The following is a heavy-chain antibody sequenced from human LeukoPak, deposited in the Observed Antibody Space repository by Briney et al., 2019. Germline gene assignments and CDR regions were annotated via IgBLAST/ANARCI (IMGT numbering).Heavy chain of an antibody. V-gene: IGHV1-8*02. J-gene: IGHJ4*02. D-gene: IGHD5-24*01. CDR1: GYTFTGYY. Sequence: GASVKVSCKASGYTFTGYYMHWVRQAPGQGLEWMGWMNPNSGNTGYAQKFQGRVTMTRNTSISTAYMELSSLRSEDTAVYYCARAGDGYAIDYWGQGTLVTVSS. CDR2: MNPNSGNT. CDR3: ARAGDGYAIDY.